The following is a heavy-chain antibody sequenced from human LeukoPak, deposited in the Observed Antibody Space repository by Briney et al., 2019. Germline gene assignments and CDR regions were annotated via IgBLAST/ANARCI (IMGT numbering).Heavy chain of an antibody. Sequence: PGGSLRLSCAVSGFRLSTFGMHWVRHAPGKGLGWVGYVWFDGSNSDYVDPVKGRLTISRDNSKNTVFLQMNSLRAEDTAVYHCARFAGSDYTGSFDLWGQGTPVTVSS. V-gene: IGHV3-33*01. D-gene: IGHD3-10*01. CDR2: VWFDGSNS. CDR3: ARFAGSDYTGSFDL. CDR1: GFRLSTFG. J-gene: IGHJ4*02.